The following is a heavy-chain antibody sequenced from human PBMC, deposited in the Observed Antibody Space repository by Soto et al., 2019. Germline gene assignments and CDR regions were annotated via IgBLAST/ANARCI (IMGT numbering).Heavy chain of an antibody. D-gene: IGHD5-12*01. CDR2: IYYSGST. V-gene: IGHV4-59*01. CDR1: GGPISSYY. Sequence: SETLSLNGTGSGGPISSYYWSWIRQPPGKGLEWIGYIYYSGSTNYNPSLKSRVTISVDTSKNQFSLKLSSVTAADTAVYYCATLYGGYPGTHQTIDYWGQGTLVTVSS. J-gene: IGHJ4*02. CDR3: ATLYGGYPGTHQTIDY.